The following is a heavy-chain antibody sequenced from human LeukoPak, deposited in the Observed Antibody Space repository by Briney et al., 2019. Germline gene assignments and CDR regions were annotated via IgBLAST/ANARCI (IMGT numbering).Heavy chain of an antibody. CDR2: INSDGSTT. CDR3: SSLTTVANDAFDI. V-gene: IGHV3-74*01. CDR1: GFTFNSYW. J-gene: IGHJ3*02. Sequence: GSLRLSCAASGFTFNSYWMHWVRQAPGKGLVLVSRINSDGSTTTYADSVKGRFTVSRDNAKNTLYLQMNSLRAEDTAVYYCSSLTTVANDAFDIWGQGTMVTVSS. D-gene: IGHD4-23*01.